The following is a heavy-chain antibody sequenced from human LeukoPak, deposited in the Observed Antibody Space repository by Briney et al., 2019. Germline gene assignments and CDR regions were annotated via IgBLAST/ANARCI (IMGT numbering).Heavy chain of an antibody. V-gene: IGHV1-18*01. CDR1: GYTFTSYG. CDR3: ARGVTAYYYDSSGYDAFDI. Sequence: GASVKVSCKASGYTFTSYGISWVRQAPGQGLEWMGWISAYNGNTNYAQKLQGRVIMTTDTSTSTAYMELRSLRSDDTAVYYCARGVTAYYYDSSGYDAFDIWGQGTMVTVSS. CDR2: ISAYNGNT. D-gene: IGHD3-22*01. J-gene: IGHJ3*02.